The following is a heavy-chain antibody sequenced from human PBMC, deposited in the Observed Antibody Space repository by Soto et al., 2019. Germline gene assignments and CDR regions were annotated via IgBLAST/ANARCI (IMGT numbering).Heavy chain of an antibody. D-gene: IGHD1-26*01. Sequence: SETLSLTCTVSGGSISSYYWSWIRQPPGKGLEWMGYIYYSGTTTNYNPSLKSRVTLSVDTSKNQFSLKLSSVTAADTAVYYCARLGGSYAVPHFDFWGQGTLVTVS. J-gene: IGHJ4*02. V-gene: IGHV4-59*08. CDR3: ARLGGSYAVPHFDF. CDR1: GGSISSYY. CDR2: IYYSGTTT.